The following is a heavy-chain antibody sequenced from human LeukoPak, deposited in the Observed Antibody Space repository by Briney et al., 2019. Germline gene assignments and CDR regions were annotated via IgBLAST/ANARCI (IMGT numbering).Heavy chain of an antibody. D-gene: IGHD3-16*01. Sequence: GRSLRLSCAASGFTFDDYAMHWVRQAPGKGLEWVSGISWNSGSIGYADSVKGRFTISRDNAKNSLYLQMNSLRAEDTVLYYCAKSPVGEGDSYFDYWGQGTLDTVSS. CDR1: GFTFDDYA. CDR2: ISWNSGSI. V-gene: IGHV3-9*01. CDR3: AKSPVGEGDSYFDY. J-gene: IGHJ4*02.